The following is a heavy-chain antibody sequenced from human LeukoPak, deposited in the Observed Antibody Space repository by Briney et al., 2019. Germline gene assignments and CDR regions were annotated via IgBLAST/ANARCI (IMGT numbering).Heavy chain of an antibody. CDR3: ASLHYDFWSGYYKGGDY. V-gene: IGHV4-39*01. CDR1: GGSISSSRYY. J-gene: IGHJ4*02. D-gene: IGHD3-3*01. CDR2: IYYSGST. Sequence: PSETLSLTYTVSGGSISSSRYYWGWIRQPPGKGLEWIGSIYYSGSTYYNPSLKSRVTISVDTSKNQFSLKLSSVTAADTAVYYCASLHYDFWSGYYKGGDYWGQGTLVTVSS.